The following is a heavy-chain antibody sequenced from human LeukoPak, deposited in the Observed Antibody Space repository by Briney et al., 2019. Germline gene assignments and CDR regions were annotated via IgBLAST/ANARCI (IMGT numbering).Heavy chain of an antibody. V-gene: IGHV3-21*01. CDR3: ARALSYSYGSMDF. Sequence: GGSLRLSCAASGFTFSSYSMNWVRQAPGKGLEWVSSISSGSKYIYNADSVKGRFTISRDNAKNSLYLQMNSLRAEDTAVYYCARALSYSYGSMDFWGQGTLVIVSS. CDR1: GFTFSSYS. CDR2: ISSGSKYI. J-gene: IGHJ4*02. D-gene: IGHD5-18*01.